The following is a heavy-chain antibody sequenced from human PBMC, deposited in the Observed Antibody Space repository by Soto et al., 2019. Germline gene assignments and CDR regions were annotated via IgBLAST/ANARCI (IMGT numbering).Heavy chain of an antibody. CDR1: GGTFSTYT. Sequence: QVQLVQSGAEVRKPGSSVKVSCKASGGTFSTYTIYWVRQAPGQGLEWMGRIIPLFVTAKYAQNFQDRVTITAEESTTTAYRELNALSSEDTAGYYSAGRLDDRAEESFDVWGEGTAVTVSA. J-gene: IGHJ3*01. D-gene: IGHD6-25*01. CDR3: AGRLDDRAEESFDV. CDR2: IIPLFVTA. V-gene: IGHV1-69*18.